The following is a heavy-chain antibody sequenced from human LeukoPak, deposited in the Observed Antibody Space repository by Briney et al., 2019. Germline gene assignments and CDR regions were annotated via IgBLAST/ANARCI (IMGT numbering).Heavy chain of an antibody. J-gene: IGHJ3*02. CDR1: GYSISSYY. V-gene: IGHV4-4*07. CDR3: ARDYHPSCYTCDAFDI. CDR2: IYTSDST. Sequence: SETLFLTCTVSGYSISSYYWSWIRQPAGKGLVWIGRIYTSDSTNYNPSLKSRVTMSVDTYKNQFSLMLSYVTAADTAVYYCARDYHPSCYTCDAFDIWGQGTMVTVSS. D-gene: IGHD2-2*02.